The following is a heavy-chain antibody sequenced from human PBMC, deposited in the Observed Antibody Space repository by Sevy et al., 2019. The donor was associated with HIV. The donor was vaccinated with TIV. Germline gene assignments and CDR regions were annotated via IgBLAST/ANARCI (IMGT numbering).Heavy chain of an antibody. CDR1: GYTFTSYG. CDR2: ISTFNGNT. V-gene: IGHV1-18*01. D-gene: IGHD3-22*01. J-gene: IGHJ4*02. CDR3: ARRFGDSSGYYDY. Sequence: ASVKVSCKASGYTFTSYGISWVRQAPGQGLEWMGCISTFNGNTNYAQNLQGRVSMTTDTLTSTAYMELRSLRSDDTAVYYCARRFGDSSGYYDYWGQGTLVTDSS.